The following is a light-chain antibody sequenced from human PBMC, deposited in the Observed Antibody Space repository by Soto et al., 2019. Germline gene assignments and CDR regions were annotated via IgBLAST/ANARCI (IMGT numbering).Light chain of an antibody. J-gene: IGKJ4*01. CDR1: QSVSSSY. V-gene: IGKV3-20*01. CDR2: GAS. Sequence: EIVLTQSPGTLSLSPGERATLSCRAIQSVSSSYLAWYQQKPGQAPRLLIYGASSRATGIPDRFSGSGSGTDFSLTISRLEPEEFAVYYCQQYGSSLGVTFGGGTKVDI. CDR3: QQYGSSLGVT.